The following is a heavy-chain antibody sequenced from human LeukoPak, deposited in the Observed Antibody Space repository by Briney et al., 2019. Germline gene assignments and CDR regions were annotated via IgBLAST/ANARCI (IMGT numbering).Heavy chain of an antibody. D-gene: IGHD3/OR15-3a*01. CDR2: IKSKTDDETT. CDR1: GFTFSNAW. J-gene: IGHJ4*01. CDR3: TTHSVTGTGPHF. Sequence: GGSLRLSCAASGFTFSNAWMSWVRQAPGKGLEWVGRIKSKTDDETTDYAAPVKGRFAISRDDSKNTLYLQMNSLKPEDTAMYYCTTHSVTGTGPHFWGQGALVTVSS. V-gene: IGHV3-15*01.